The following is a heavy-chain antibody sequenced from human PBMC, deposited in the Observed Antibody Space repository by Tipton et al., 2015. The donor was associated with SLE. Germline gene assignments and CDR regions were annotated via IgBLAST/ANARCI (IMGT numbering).Heavy chain of an antibody. CDR2: ISSSGSTI. Sequence: SLRLSCAASGFTFSSYEMNWVRQAPGKGLEWVSYISSSGSTIYYADSVKGRFTISRDNAKNSLYLQMNSLRAEDTAVYYCAKSWSPALIGGPPFDYWGQGTLVTVSS. V-gene: IGHV3-48*03. CDR3: AKSWSPALIGGPPFDY. J-gene: IGHJ4*02. CDR1: GFTFSSYE. D-gene: IGHD2-15*01.